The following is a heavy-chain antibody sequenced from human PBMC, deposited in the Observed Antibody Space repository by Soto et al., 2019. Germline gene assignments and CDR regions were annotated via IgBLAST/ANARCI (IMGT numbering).Heavy chain of an antibody. D-gene: IGHD2-15*01. Sequence: EVQMLESGGGLVQPGGSLRLSCAASGFIFSDYSMSWVRQAPGKGLEWVAGMGGANGDTYYTESVRGRFAISRDNSKRTLLLQLRSLRSEDKGVYFCAKNGVDNNAVWDPFDIWGQGTLVTVSS. CDR2: MGGANGDT. CDR3: AKNGVDNNAVWDPFDI. V-gene: IGHV3-23*01. CDR1: GFIFSDYS. J-gene: IGHJ3*02.